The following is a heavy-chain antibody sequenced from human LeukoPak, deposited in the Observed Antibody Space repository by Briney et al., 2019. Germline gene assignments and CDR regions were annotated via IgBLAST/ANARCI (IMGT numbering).Heavy chain of an antibody. Sequence: PGGSLGLSCAASGFTFSSYWMHWVRQAPGKGLVWVSRINSDGSSTSYADSVKGRFTISRDNAKNTLYLQMNSLRAEDTAVYYCARDFEPPYYYGSGSYQGYFQHWGQGTLVTVSS. CDR1: GFTFSSYW. CDR3: ARDFEPPYYYGSGSYQGYFQH. D-gene: IGHD3-10*01. CDR2: INSDGSST. V-gene: IGHV3-74*01. J-gene: IGHJ1*01.